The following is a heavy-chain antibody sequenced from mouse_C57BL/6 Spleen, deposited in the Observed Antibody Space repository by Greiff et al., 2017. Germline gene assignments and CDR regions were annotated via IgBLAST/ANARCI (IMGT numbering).Heavy chain of an antibody. V-gene: IGHV1-15*01. CDR3: TRRGIYYYGSSYGWYFDV. CDR1: GYTFTDYE. J-gene: IGHJ1*03. D-gene: IGHD1-1*01. Sequence: QVQLQQSGAELVRPGASVTLSCKASGYTFTDYEMHWVKQTPVHGLEWIGAIDPETGGTAYNQKFKGKAILTADKSSSTAYMELRGLTSEDSAVSYCTRRGIYYYGSSYGWYFDVWGTGTTVTVSS. CDR2: IDPETGGT.